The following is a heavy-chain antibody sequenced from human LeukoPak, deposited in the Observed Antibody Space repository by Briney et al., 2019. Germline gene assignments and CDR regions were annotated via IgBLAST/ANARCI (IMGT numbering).Heavy chain of an antibody. V-gene: IGHV3-53*01. CDR1: GFTVSSNY. D-gene: IGHD7-27*01. CDR2: IYSGGST. Sequence: GGSLRLSCAASGFTVSSNYMSWVRQAPGKGLEWVSVIYSGGSTYYADSVKGRFTISRDNSKNTLYLQMNSLRAEDTAVYYCARGDWGYRDFDYWGQGTLVTVSS. J-gene: IGHJ4*02. CDR3: ARGDWGYRDFDY.